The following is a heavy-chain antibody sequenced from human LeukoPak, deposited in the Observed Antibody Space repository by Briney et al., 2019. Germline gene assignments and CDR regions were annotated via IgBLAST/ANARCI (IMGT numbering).Heavy chain of an antibody. D-gene: IGHD6-19*01. J-gene: IGHJ5*02. Sequence: PSETLSLTCTVSGGSISSYYWSWIRQPAGKGLEWIGRIYTSGSTNYNPSLKSRVTISVDKSKNQLSLKLSSVTAADTAVYYCARDKYSSGWYGFDPWGQGTLVTVSS. V-gene: IGHV4-4*07. CDR3: ARDKYSSGWYGFDP. CDR1: GGSISSYY. CDR2: IYTSGST.